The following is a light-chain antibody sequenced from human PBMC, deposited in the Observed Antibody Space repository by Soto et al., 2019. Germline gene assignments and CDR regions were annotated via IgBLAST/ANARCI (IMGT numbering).Light chain of an antibody. CDR3: QQFNSYSGT. J-gene: IGKJ1*01. CDR1: QSISSW. V-gene: IGKV1-5*01. CDR2: DAS. Sequence: DIQMTQSPSTLSASVGDRVTITCRASQSISSWLAWYQQNPGKAPKLLIYDASTLQSGVPSRFSGSGSGTEFTLTISSLQPEDFATYYCQQFNSYSGTFGQGTKVDI.